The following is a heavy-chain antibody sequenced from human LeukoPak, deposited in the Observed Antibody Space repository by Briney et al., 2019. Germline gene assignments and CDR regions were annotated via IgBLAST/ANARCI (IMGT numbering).Heavy chain of an antibody. V-gene: IGHV4-61*01. D-gene: IGHD5-12*01. J-gene: IGHJ4*02. Sequence: PSETLSLTWTVSGGSVSSGSYYWSWIRQHPGKGLEWIGYIYYSGSTNYNPSLKSRVTISVDTSKNQFSLKLSSMTAADTAVYYCARFPDIVATDWVAPADDYWGQGTLVTVSS. CDR1: GGSVSSGSYY. CDR2: IYYSGST. CDR3: ARFPDIVATDWVAPADDY.